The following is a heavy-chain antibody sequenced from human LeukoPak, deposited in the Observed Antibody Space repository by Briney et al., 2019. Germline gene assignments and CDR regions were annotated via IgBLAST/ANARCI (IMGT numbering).Heavy chain of an antibody. Sequence: ETLSLTCAVYGGSFSGYYWSWVRQAPGKGLEWVSAISGSGGSTYYADSVKGRFTISRDNSKNTLYLQMNSLRAEDTAVYYCAKEARIAVAGAHFDYWGQGTLVTVSS. CDR1: GGSFSGYY. J-gene: IGHJ4*02. CDR2: ISGSGGST. V-gene: IGHV3-23*01. CDR3: AKEARIAVAGAHFDY. D-gene: IGHD6-19*01.